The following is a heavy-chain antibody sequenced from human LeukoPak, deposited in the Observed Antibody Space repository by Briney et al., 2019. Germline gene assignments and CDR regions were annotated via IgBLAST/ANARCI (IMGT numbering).Heavy chain of an antibody. CDR2: ISGSGDTT. D-gene: IGHD1-26*01. J-gene: IGHJ4*02. V-gene: IGHV3-23*01. CDR3: AKDRCVSYYDDPPNY. CDR1: GFTFSSYA. Sequence: GGSLRLSCAASGFTFSSYAMSWVRQAPGKGPEWVSAISGSGDTTYYADSVKGRFTISRDNSENTLYLQMNSLRAEDTAVYYCAKDRCVSYYDDPPNYWGQGTLVTVSS.